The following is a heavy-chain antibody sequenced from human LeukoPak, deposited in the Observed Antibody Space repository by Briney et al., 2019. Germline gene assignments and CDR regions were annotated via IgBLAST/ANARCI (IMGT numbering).Heavy chain of an antibody. D-gene: IGHD2-21*02. J-gene: IGHJ3*02. CDR3: ARVPYGYPLAYCGGGCYSGAFDI. CDR1: GGSISSYY. CDR2: IYYSGST. V-gene: IGHV4-59*08. Sequence: PSETLSLTCTVSGGSISSYYWSWIRQPPGKGLEWIGYIYYSGSTNYNPSPKSRVTISVDTSKNQFSLKLSSVTAADTAVYYCARVPYGYPLAYCGGGCYSGAFDIWGQGTMVTVSS.